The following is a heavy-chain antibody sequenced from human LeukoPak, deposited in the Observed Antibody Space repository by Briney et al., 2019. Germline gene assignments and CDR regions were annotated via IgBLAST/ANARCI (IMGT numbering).Heavy chain of an antibody. Sequence: ASVKVSCKASGGTFSSYAISWVRQAPGQGLEWMGGIIPIFGTANYAQKFQGRVTITADESTSTAYMELRSLRSDDTAVYYCAREADYGDYVFDPWGQGTLVTVSS. CDR2: IIPIFGTA. J-gene: IGHJ5*02. CDR3: AREADYGDYVFDP. V-gene: IGHV1-69*13. D-gene: IGHD4-17*01. CDR1: GGTFSSYA.